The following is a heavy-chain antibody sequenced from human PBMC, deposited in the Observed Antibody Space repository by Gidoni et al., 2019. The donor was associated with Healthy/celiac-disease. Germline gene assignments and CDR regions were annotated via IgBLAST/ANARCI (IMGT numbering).Heavy chain of an antibody. D-gene: IGHD3-22*01. CDR1: GITLSSYA. V-gene: IGHV3-30-3*01. CDR2: ISYDGSNK. CDR3: ARGRVTMIVVVMGYFDP. Sequence: QVQLVESGGGVVQPGRSLRLACAASGITLSSYAMHWVRQAPGKGMEWVAVISYDGSNKYYADSVKGRFTISRDNSKNTLYLQMNSLRAEDTAVYYCARGRVTMIVVVMGYFDPWGQGTLVTVSS. J-gene: IGHJ5*02.